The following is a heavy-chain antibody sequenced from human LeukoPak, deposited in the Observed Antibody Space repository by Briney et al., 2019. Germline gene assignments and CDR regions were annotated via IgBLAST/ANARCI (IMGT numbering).Heavy chain of an antibody. CDR1: GYSISSGYY. V-gene: IGHV4-38-2*02. Sequence: PSETLSLTCTVSGYSISSGYYWGWIRQPPGKGLEWIGSIYHSGSTYYNPSLKSRVTISVDTSKNQFSLKLSSVTAADTAVYYCARCPGNTAMVKSYYYYYYMDVWGKGTTVTVSS. D-gene: IGHD5-18*01. CDR2: IYHSGST. CDR3: ARCPGNTAMVKSYYYYYYMDV. J-gene: IGHJ6*03.